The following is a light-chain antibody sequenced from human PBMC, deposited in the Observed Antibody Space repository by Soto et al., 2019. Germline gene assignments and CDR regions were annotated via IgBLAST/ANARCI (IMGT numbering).Light chain of an antibody. CDR3: QQSFTIQFT. CDR1: QNINTF. CDR2: SAS. J-gene: IGKJ3*01. Sequence: DIQMTQSPSSLSASVGERVTITCRASQNINTFLNWYKQRPGKVPQLLIFSASTLQSGAPSRFSGSGSGTDFTLTISRLQPEDFATYYCQQSFTIQFTFGPGTRVDVK. V-gene: IGKV1-39*01.